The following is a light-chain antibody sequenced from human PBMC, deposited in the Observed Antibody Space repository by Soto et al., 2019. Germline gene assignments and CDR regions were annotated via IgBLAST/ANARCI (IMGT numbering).Light chain of an antibody. CDR1: QSVSNN. CDR2: GAS. CDR3: QQYNNWPLT. J-gene: IGKJ4*01. V-gene: IGKV3-15*01. Sequence: EIVMTQSPATLSVSPGESATLSCRASQSVSNNLAWYQQKPGQAPRLLSYGASARATGIPARFSGSGSGTEFPLTISSLQSEDVAVYYCQQYNNWPLTFGGGTKVEIK.